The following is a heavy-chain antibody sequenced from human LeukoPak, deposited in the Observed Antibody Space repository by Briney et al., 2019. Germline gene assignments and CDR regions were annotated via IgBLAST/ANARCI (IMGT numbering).Heavy chain of an antibody. D-gene: IGHD4-11*01. CDR1: GYSFSTYW. Sequence: GESLKISCQGSGYSFSTYWTGWVRQMPGKGLEWMGIIYPGDSDTRYSPSFQGQVTISADKSINTAYMQWTSLKASDTAVYYCARRQYSAGYYFDYWGQGTLVTVSS. V-gene: IGHV5-51*01. CDR3: ARRQYSAGYYFDY. J-gene: IGHJ4*02. CDR2: IYPGDSDT.